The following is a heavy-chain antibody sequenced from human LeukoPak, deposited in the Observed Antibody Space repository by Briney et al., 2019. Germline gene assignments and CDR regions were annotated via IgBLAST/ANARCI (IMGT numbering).Heavy chain of an antibody. J-gene: IGHJ5*02. V-gene: IGHV3-23*01. D-gene: IGHD6-13*01. CDR2: ISGSGGST. CDR3: AHPTEYSSSWYGNWFDP. CDR1: GFTFSRYA. Sequence: GGSLRLPCAASGFTFSRYAMTWVRQAPGKGLEWVSAISGSGGSTYYADSVKGRFTISRDNSKNTLYLQMNSLRAEDTAVYYCAHPTEYSSSWYGNWFDPWGQGTLVTVSS.